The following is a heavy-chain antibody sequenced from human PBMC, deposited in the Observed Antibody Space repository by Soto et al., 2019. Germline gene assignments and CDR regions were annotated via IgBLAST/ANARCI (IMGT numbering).Heavy chain of an antibody. J-gene: IGHJ4*02. CDR3: ARHEGNGNVWPLDY. CDR2: IHYSGST. V-gene: IGHV4-39*01. Sequence: SETLSLTCTVSGDSIGTTHSYWAWIRQSPGKGLEWIGNIHYSGSTYYMPSLRSRVTLSVDTSKNQFSLRLTSVTAEDTAIYYCARHEGNGNVWPLDYWGQGILVTVSS. CDR1: GDSIGTTHSY. D-gene: IGHD2-8*01.